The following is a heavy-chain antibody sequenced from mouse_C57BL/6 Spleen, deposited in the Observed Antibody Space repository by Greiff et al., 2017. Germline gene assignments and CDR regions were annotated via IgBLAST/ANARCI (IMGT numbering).Heavy chain of an antibody. CDR2: IYPGGGYT. J-gene: IGHJ1*03. CDR3: ARSYGTGGYFDV. CDR1: GYTFTNYW. D-gene: IGHD1-1*01. V-gene: IGHV1-63*01. Sequence: QVQLKESGAELVRPGTSVKMSCKASGYTFTNYWIGWAKQRPGHGLEWIGDIYPGGGYTNYNEKFKGKATLTADKSSSTAYMQFSSLTSEDSAIYYCARSYGTGGYFDVWGTGTTVTVSS.